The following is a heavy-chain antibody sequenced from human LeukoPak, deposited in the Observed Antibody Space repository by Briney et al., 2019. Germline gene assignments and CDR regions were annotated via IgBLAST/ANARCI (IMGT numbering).Heavy chain of an antibody. J-gene: IGHJ3*02. D-gene: IGHD2-2*02. Sequence: PLETLSLTCTVSGGSISSGDYYWSWIRQPPGKGLEWFGYIYYSGSTYYNPSLKSRVTISVDTSKNQFSLKLSSVTAADTAVYYCARGYRGIVVVPAAISAFDIWGQGTMVTVSS. CDR3: ARGYRGIVVVPAAISAFDI. V-gene: IGHV4-30-4*08. CDR2: IYYSGST. CDR1: GGSISSGDYY.